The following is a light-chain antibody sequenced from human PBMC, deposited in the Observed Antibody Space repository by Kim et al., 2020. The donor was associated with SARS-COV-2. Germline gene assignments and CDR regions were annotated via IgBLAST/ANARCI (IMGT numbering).Light chain of an antibody. J-gene: IGLJ2*01. Sequence: NFMLTQPHSVSVSPGKTVTISCTRSSGSIASGYVQWYQQRPGSAPTTVIQENNERPSGVPDRFSGSIDSSSNSASLTISGLKTEDEADYYCQSYDSSNVVFGGGTQLTVL. CDR3: QSYDSSNVV. CDR1: SGSIASGY. CDR2: ENN. V-gene: IGLV6-57*03.